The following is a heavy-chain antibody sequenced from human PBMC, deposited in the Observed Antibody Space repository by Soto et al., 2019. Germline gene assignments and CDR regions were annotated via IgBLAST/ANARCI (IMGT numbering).Heavy chain of an antibody. V-gene: IGHV6-1*01. CDR1: GDSVSSNSAA. Sequence: PSQTLSLTCAISGDSVSSNSAAWNWIRQSPSRGLEWLGRTYYRSKWYNDYAVSVKSRITINPDTSKNQFSLQLNSVTPEDTAVYYCARAAENYVAAAGIRGGRYYGMDVPGQMTTVTISS. J-gene: IGHJ6*02. CDR2: TYYRSKWYN. D-gene: IGHD6-13*01. CDR3: ARAAENYVAAAGIRGGRYYGMDV.